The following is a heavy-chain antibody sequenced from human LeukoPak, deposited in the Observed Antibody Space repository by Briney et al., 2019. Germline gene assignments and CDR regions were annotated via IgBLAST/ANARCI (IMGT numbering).Heavy chain of an antibody. CDR1: GFTFTNFW. CDR3: AGRDSARNPWAY. V-gene: IGHV3-7*01. CDR2: IRPDGSEQ. Sequence: GGSLRLSCAASGFTFTNFWMNWIRRAPGRGLEWVANIRPDGSEQFYVDSVKGRFTISRDNARNSVYLQMNSLRADDTAVYYCAGRDSARNPWAYWGQGTLVTVST. D-gene: IGHD4-11*01. J-gene: IGHJ4*02.